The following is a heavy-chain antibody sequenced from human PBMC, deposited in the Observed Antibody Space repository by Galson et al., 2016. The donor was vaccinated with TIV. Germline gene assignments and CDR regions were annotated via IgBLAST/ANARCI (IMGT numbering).Heavy chain of an antibody. CDR1: GFTFDDYA. Sequence: SLRLSCAASGFTFDDYAMHWVRQPPGKGLEWVSGISSNSYYIGYAASVRGRFTISRDNAKNSLYLQMNSLRVEDTALYHCAKARGYSYGSPRDYYYGMDVWGQGTTVTVSS. CDR2: ISSNSYYI. D-gene: IGHD5-18*01. V-gene: IGHV3-9*01. J-gene: IGHJ6*02. CDR3: AKARGYSYGSPRDYYYGMDV.